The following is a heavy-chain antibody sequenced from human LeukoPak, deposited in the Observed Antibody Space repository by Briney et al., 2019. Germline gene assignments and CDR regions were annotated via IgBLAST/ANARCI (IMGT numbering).Heavy chain of an antibody. CDR1: SGSFSGYY. CDR2: INDSGSV. D-gene: IGHD2-15*01. CDR3: ARRLVGSGAGQVSDD. V-gene: IGHV4-34*01. Sequence: SETLSLTCAVYSGSFSGYYWSWIRQPPGKGLEWIGEINDSGSVNCNPSLKNRVTLSVDTSKNQFSLRLSSVAAADTAVYYCARRLVGSGAGQVSDDWGQGTLVTVSS. J-gene: IGHJ4*02.